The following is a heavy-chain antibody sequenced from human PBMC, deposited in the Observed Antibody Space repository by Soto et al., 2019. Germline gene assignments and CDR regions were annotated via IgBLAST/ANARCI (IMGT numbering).Heavy chain of an antibody. CDR1: GFTFSNYG. V-gene: IGHV3-48*04. Sequence: EVQLVESGGGLVQPGGSLRPSCAASGFTFSNYGMNWARQAPGRGLEWVTHINAPGETKSYSDSVKGRFTISRDDAKNSLCQPMNSLTADDTAIYYCARDPEGINDFDYWGQGTLVTVSS. D-gene: IGHD2-21*01. CDR2: INAPGETK. J-gene: IGHJ4*02. CDR3: ARDPEGINDFDY.